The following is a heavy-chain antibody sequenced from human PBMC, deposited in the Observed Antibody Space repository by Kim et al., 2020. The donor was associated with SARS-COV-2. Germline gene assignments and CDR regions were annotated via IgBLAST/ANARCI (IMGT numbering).Heavy chain of an antibody. CDR1: GYTFTSYY. J-gene: IGHJ4*02. CDR2: INPSGGST. Sequence: ASVKVSCKASGYTFTSYYMHWVRQAPGQGLEWMGIINPSGGSTSYAQKFQGRVTMTRDTSTSTVYMELSSLRSEDTAVYYCARGRGIIAVAAIASCFDYWGQGTLVTVSS. CDR3: ARGRGIIAVAAIASCFDY. D-gene: IGHD6-19*01. V-gene: IGHV1-46*01.